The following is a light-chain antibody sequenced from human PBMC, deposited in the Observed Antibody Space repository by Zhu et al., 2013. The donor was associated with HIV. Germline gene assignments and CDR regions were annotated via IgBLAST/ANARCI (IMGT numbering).Light chain of an antibody. CDR3: MQALQSPFS. CDR1: QSLLHSNGYNY. V-gene: IGKV2-28*01. Sequence: DIVMTQSPLSLPVTPGEPASISCRSSQSLLHSNGYNYLDWYLQKPGQSPQLLIYLGSNRASGVPDRFSGSGSGTDFTLEISRVEAEDIGVYYCMQALQSPFSFGPGTTLEIK. J-gene: IGKJ3*01. CDR2: LGS.